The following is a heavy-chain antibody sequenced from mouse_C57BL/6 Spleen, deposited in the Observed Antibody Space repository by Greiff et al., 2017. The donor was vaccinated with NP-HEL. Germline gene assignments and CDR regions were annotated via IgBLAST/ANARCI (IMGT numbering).Heavy chain of an antibody. CDR1: GFTFSDYG. J-gene: IGHJ4*01. CDR3: ARHLRSYYYAMDY. CDR2: ISSGSSTI. V-gene: IGHV5-17*01. D-gene: IGHD1-1*01. Sequence: EVQLVESGGGLVKPGGSLKLSCAASGFTFSDYGMHWVRQAPEKGLEWVAYISSGSSTIYYADTVKGRFTISRDNAKNTLFLQMTSLRSEDTAMYYCARHLRSYYYAMDYWGQGTSVTVSS.